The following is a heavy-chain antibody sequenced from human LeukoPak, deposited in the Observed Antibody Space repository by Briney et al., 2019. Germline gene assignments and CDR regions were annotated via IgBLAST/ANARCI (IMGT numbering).Heavy chain of an antibody. V-gene: IGHV4-31*03. Sequence: TSETLSLTCTVSGGSISSGGYYWSWIRQHPEKGLEWIGYIYYSGSTYYNPSLKSRVTISVDTSKNQFSLKLSSVTAADTAVYYCARGGGGYYDILTGLIDYWGQGTLVTVSS. CDR2: IYYSGST. D-gene: IGHD3-9*01. CDR1: GGSISSGGYY. CDR3: ARGGGGYYDILTGLIDY. J-gene: IGHJ4*02.